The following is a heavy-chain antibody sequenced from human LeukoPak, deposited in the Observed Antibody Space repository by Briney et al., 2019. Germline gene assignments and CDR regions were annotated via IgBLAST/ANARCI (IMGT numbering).Heavy chain of an antibody. CDR1: GFTFSSYD. V-gene: IGHV3-23*01. CDR2: ITASGGTT. Sequence: GGSLRLSCAASGFTFSSYDMSWVRQAPGKGLEWVSGITASGGTTYYADSVKGRFTISRDNAKNSLYLQMNSLRAEDTAVYYCASRSSGWYFDYWGQGTLVTVSS. J-gene: IGHJ4*02. D-gene: IGHD6-19*01. CDR3: ASRSSGWYFDY.